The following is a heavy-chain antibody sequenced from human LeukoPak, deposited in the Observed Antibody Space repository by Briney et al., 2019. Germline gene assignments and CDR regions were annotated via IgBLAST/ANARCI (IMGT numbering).Heavy chain of an antibody. CDR3: ARETPANYYDSTFDFDY. CDR2: TYYRPKWYN. D-gene: IGHD3-22*01. V-gene: IGHV6-1*01. J-gene: IGHJ4*02. CDR1: GDSVSSNSAA. Sequence: SQTLSLTCAISGDSVSSNSAAWNWIRQSPSRGLEWLGRTYYRPKWYNDYAVSVKSRITINPDTSKNQFSLQLNSVTPEDTAVYYCARETPANYYDSTFDFDYWGQGTLVTVSS.